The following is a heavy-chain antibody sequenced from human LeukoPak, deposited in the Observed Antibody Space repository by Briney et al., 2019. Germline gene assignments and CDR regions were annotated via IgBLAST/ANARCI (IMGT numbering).Heavy chain of an antibody. D-gene: IGHD2-2*01. V-gene: IGHV1-18*01. CDR2: ISAYNGNT. CDR1: GYTFTSYG. Sequence: GASVKVSCKASGYTFTSYGISWVRQAPGQGLEWMGWISAYNGNTNYAQKLQGRVTMTTDTSTSTAYMELSSLRSDDTAVYYCARDPCSSTSCYGPGYYYYGMDVWGQGTTVTVSS. CDR3: ARDPCSSTSCYGPGYYYYGMDV. J-gene: IGHJ6*02.